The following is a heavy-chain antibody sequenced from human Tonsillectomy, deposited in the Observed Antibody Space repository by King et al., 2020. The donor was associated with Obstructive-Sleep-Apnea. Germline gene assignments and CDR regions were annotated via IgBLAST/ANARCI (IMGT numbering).Heavy chain of an antibody. CDR1: GYTFTSYG. V-gene: IGHV1-18*01. CDR3: ARDKTRHYDIPVTGLDY. D-gene: IGHD6-19*01. Sequence: LVQSGGEVKKPGASVKVSCQASGYTFTSYGISWVRQAPGQGIEWMGWISGYDGNTNYVQKYQARVTMTTDKSTNTAYMELRSLRSDDTAVYYCARDKTRHYDIPVTGLDYWGQGTLVTVSS. CDR2: ISGYDGNT. J-gene: IGHJ4*02.